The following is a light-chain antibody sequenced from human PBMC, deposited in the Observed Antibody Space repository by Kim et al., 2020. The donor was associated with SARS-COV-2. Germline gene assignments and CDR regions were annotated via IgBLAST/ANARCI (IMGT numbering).Light chain of an antibody. J-gene: IGKJ2*01. CDR1: QPVSSN. V-gene: IGKV3-15*01. Sequence: SVSPGESVTLSCRASQPVSSNLAWYHQKPGQAPRLLIYVASTRATGVPARFAGSGSGTEFTLTISSLQSEDFGVYYCQHYNWPPYTFGQGTKLEI. CDR3: QHYNWPPYT. CDR2: VAS.